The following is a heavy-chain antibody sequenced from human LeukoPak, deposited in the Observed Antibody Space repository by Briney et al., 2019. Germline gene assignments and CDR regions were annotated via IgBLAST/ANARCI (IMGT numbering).Heavy chain of an antibody. D-gene: IGHD4-11*01. V-gene: IGHV3-7*01. CDR1: GFTFSSYW. CDR3: ARPLHGPNWFDP. J-gene: IGHJ5*02. CDR2: IKQDGSEK. Sequence: GGSLRLSCAASGFTFSSYWMSWVRQAPGKGLEWVANIKQDGSEKYYVDSVKGRFTISRDNAKNTVYLQMNSLRAEDTAVYYCARPLHGPNWFDPWGQGTLVTVSS.